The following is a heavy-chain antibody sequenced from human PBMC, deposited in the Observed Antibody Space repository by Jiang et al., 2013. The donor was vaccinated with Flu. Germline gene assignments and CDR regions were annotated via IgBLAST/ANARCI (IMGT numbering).Heavy chain of an antibody. D-gene: IGHD2-2*01. CDR3: ARSIVPADNPGGYVYY. Sequence: LEWMGWMNPNSGNTGYAQKFQGRVTMTRNTSISTAYMELSSLRSEDTAVYYCARSIVPADNPGGYVYYWGQGTLVTVSS. CDR2: MNPNSGNT. V-gene: IGHV1-8*01. J-gene: IGHJ4*02.